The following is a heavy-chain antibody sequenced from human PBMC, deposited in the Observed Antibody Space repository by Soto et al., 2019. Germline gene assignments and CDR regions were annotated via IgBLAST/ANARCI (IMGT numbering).Heavy chain of an antibody. CDR3: AQSGVYGDYGY. CDR2: INWDDDK. V-gene: IGHV2-5*02. CDR1: GFSLITNGVG. J-gene: IGHJ4*02. D-gene: IGHD4-17*01. Sequence: QITLKESGPTLVKPTQTLTLTCTFSGFSLITNGVGVGWIRQPPGKALEWLALINWDDDKRYSPSLKRRLTITKDTSKHQVVLTMTNMDPVDTATYYCAQSGVYGDYGYWGQGTLVTVSS.